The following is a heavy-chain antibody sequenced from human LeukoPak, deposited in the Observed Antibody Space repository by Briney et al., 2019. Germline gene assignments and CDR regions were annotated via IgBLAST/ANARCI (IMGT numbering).Heavy chain of an antibody. V-gene: IGHV3-21*01. J-gene: IGHJ5*01. CDR1: GFTFTGYS. Sequence: PGGSLRLSCAASGFTFTGYSMNWVRQAPGKGLEWVSSITSSGTYIYYADSVRGRFTISRDNAKNSLYLQMNSLRAEDTAVYYCARDMGGYCSGGSCYSGWFDSWGQGTLVTVSS. CDR2: ITSSGTYI. D-gene: IGHD2-15*01. CDR3: ARDMGGYCSGGSCYSGWFDS.